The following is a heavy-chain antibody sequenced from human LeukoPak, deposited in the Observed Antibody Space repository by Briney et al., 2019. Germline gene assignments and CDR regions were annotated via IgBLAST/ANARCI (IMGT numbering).Heavy chain of an antibody. CDR1: GGSMSSYY. Sequence: SETLSLTCTVSGGSMSSYYWSWIRQPPGKGLEWIVYIYYSGSTNYNPSLKSRVTISVDTSKNQFSLYVSSVTAADTAVYYCARFSYGNSRSFDYWGPGTLVTVSS. J-gene: IGHJ4*02. V-gene: IGHV4-59*08. CDR3: ARFSYGNSRSFDY. CDR2: IYYSGST. D-gene: IGHD4-11*01.